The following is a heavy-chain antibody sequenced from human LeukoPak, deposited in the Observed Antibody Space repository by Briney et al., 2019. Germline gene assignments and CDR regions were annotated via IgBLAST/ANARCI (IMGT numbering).Heavy chain of an antibody. CDR2: ISGSGYNT. Sequence: GGSLRLSCAASGFTFSSYAMSWVRQVPEKGLEWVSAISGSGYNTYYADSVKGRFTISRDNSEDTLYLHMDTLRAEDTALYFCAKDRSGGTTTTVMVAWGRGTLVTVSS. CDR3: AKDRSGGTTTTVMVA. V-gene: IGHV3-23*01. J-gene: IGHJ5*02. CDR1: GFTFSSYA. D-gene: IGHD4-17*01.